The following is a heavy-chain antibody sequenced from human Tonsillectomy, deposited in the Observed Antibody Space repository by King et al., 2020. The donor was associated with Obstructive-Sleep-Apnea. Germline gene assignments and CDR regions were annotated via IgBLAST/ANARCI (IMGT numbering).Heavy chain of an antibody. CDR1: GFTFSSYD. CDR2: IGTAGDT. D-gene: IGHD6-13*01. Sequence: VQLVESGGGLVQPGGSLRLSCAASGFTFSSYDMHWVRQATGKGLEWVSAIGTAGDTYYPGSVKGRFTISRENAKNSLYLQTNSLRAGDTAVYYCARAPRSSSHYYYGMDVWGQGTTVTVSS. CDR3: ARAPRSSSHYYYGMDV. V-gene: IGHV3-13*04. J-gene: IGHJ6*02.